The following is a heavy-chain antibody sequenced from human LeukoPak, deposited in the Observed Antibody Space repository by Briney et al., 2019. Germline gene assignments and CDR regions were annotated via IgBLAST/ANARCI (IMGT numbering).Heavy chain of an antibody. D-gene: IGHD3-22*01. CDR1: GGSISSYY. CDR2: IYYSGST. Sequence: PSETLSFTCAVYGGSISSYYWSWIRQPPGKGLEWIGYIYYSGSTNYNPSLKSRVTISVDTSKNQFSLKLSSVTAADTAVYYCARSQTTEDYYDSSGYFDYWGQGTLVTVSS. V-gene: IGHV4-59*01. CDR3: ARSQTTEDYYDSSGYFDY. J-gene: IGHJ4*02.